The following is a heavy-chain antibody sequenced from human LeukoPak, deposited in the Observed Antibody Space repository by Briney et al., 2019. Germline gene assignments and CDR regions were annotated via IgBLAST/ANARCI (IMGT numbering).Heavy chain of an antibody. V-gene: IGHV4-39*01. J-gene: IGHJ5*02. CDR1: GGSISSSSYY. D-gene: IGHD4-17*01. CDR3: ARHRYGDYPGDWFDP. Sequence: PSETLSLTCTVSGGSISSSSYYWGWIRQPPRKGLEWIGSIYYSGSTYYNPSLKSRVTISVDTSKNQFSLKVSSVTAADTAVYYCARHRYGDYPGDWFDPWGQGTLVTVSS. CDR2: IYYSGST.